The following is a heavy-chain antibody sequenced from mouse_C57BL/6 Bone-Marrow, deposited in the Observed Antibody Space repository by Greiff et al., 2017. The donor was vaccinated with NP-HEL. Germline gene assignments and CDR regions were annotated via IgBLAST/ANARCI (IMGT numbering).Heavy chain of an antibody. D-gene: IGHD2-4*01. CDR2: IDPSDSET. CDR3: ARDDYDGEAFAY. V-gene: IGHV1-52*01. J-gene: IGHJ3*01. Sequence: VQLQQPGAELVRPGSSVKLSCKASGYTFTSYWMHWVKQRPIQGLEWIGNIDPSDSETHYNQKFKDKATLTVDKSSSTAYMQRSSLTSEDSAVYYCARDDYDGEAFAYWGQGTLVTVSA. CDR1: GYTFTSYW.